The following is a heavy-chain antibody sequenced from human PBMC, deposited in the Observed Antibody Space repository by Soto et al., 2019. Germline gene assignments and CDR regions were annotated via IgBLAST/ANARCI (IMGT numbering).Heavy chain of an antibody. V-gene: IGHV3-72*01. J-gene: IGHJ4*02. CDR2: IKNKANSYTT. CDR3: TRVLLGSSRSSDY. Sequence: EVQLVESGGGLVQPEVSLRLSCAASGFTFSDHYMDWVRQATGKGLEWVGRIKNKANSYTTEYASTVKGRFIISREDSKKSVFLQMNRLKTDDTAVYYCTRVLLGSSRSSDYWGKGILVTVSS. CDR1: GFTFSDHY. D-gene: IGHD6-19*01.